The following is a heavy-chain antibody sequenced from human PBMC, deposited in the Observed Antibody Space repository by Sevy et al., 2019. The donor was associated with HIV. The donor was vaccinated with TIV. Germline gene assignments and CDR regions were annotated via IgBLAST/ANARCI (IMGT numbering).Heavy chain of an antibody. J-gene: IGHJ6*03. V-gene: IGHV4-59*01. CDR2: IYYSGST. Sequence: PETLSLTCTVSGGSISSYYWSWIRQPPGKGLEWIGYIYYSGSTNYNPSLKSRVTISVDTSKNQFSLKLSSVTAADTAVYYCASGFADYYYYYMDVWGKGTTVTVSS. CDR3: ASGFADYYYYYMDV. CDR1: GGSISSYY. D-gene: IGHD3-16*01.